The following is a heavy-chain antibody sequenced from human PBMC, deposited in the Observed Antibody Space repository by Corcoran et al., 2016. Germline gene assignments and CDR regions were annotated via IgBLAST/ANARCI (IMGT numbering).Heavy chain of an antibody. CDR1: GFTFSSYG. J-gene: IGHJ6*02. CDR3: AKGERKLYYYYDGMDV. V-gene: IGHV3-30*18. D-gene: IGHD3-16*01. CDR2: ISYDGSKK. Sequence: QVQLVESGGGVVQPGRSLRLSCAASGFTFSSYGMHWVRQAPGKGLEGVAFISYDGSKKYYEDSGKGRFTISRDNSKNTLYLQMNSLRAEDTAGDYVAKGERKLYYYYDGMDVWGQGTTVTVSS.